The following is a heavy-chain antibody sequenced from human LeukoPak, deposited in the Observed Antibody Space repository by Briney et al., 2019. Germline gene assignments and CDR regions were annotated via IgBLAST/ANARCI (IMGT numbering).Heavy chain of an antibody. D-gene: IGHD3-10*01. CDR2: IKQDGSEK. Sequence: GGSLRLSCAVSGFTFSRYWMSWVRQAPGKGLEWVANIKQDGSEKYYVDSVKGRFTISRDNAKNSLYLQMNSLRAEDTAVYYCARPSLLWFGELFSGDAFDIWGQGTMVTVSS. CDR3: ARPSLLWFGELFSGDAFDI. CDR1: GFTFSRYW. V-gene: IGHV3-7*01. J-gene: IGHJ3*02.